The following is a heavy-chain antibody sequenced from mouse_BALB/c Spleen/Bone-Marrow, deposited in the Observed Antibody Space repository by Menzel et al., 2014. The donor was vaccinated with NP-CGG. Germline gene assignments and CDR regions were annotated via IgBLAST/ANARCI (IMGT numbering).Heavy chain of an antibody. V-gene: IGHV1-69*01. CDR2: IDTSDSYT. CDR1: GHTFTDYW. D-gene: IGHD2-14*01. Sequence: VQLQQSGAELVMPGASVKMSCKASGHTFTDYWMHWVKQRPGQGLEWIGAIDTSDSYTGYNQKFKGKATLTVDESSSTAYMQLSSLTSEDSAVYYCARSDYRFDPLPYWGQGTLVTVSA. CDR3: ARSDYRFDPLPY. J-gene: IGHJ3*01.